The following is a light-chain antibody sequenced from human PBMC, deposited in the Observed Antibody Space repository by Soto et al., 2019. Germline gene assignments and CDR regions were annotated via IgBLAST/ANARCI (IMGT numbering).Light chain of an antibody. Sequence: EIVMTQSPATLSVSPGERATLSCRASQSVSSNLAWYQQKPGYALRLLIYGASPRAPDISARSSGSGSGTEFTLTISSLQYEDFAVYSCQQYNNWPPITFGQGTRLEIK. CDR3: QQYNNWPPIT. J-gene: IGKJ5*01. CDR1: QSVSSN. V-gene: IGKV3D-15*01. CDR2: GAS.